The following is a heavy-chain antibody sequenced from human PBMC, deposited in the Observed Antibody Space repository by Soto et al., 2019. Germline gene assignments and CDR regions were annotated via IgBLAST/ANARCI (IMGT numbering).Heavy chain of an antibody. D-gene: IGHD2-21*01. CDR3: AIGLANADY. CDR2: IIPIVGIA. J-gene: IGHJ4*02. CDR1: GGTFSSYT. Sequence: QVQLVQSGAEVKKPGSSVRVSCKASGGTFSSYTITWVRQAPGRGLEWMGRIIPIVGIANYTQKFQGGVTITADKSTSTAYMARSSLRSDDTALYYCAIGLANADYWGQGTLVSVSS. V-gene: IGHV1-69*02.